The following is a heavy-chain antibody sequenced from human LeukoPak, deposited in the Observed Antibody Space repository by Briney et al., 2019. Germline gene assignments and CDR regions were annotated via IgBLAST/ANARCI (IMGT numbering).Heavy chain of an antibody. Sequence: ASVKVSCKASRYIFTTYAMHWVRQAPGRRLEWMGWINAGNGKTKYSQKFQGRISVTSDKAANTAYMELGRLTSEDTAVYYCARDAARTTIIGVAYYFDYWGQGTRVTVSS. J-gene: IGHJ4*02. D-gene: IGHD3-3*01. CDR2: INAGNGKT. CDR1: RYIFTTYA. CDR3: ARDAARTTIIGVAYYFDY. V-gene: IGHV1-3*01.